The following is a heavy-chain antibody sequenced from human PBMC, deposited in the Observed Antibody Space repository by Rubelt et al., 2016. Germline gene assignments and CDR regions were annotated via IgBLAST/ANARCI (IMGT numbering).Heavy chain of an antibody. J-gene: IGHJ4*02. CDR3: ARAAAGYDFWSEFH. Sequence: GSTYYNPSLKSRVTISVDTSKNQFSLKLSSVTAADTAVYYCARAAAGYDFWSEFHWGQGTLVTVSS. D-gene: IGHD3-3*01. V-gene: IGHV4-31*02. CDR2: GST.